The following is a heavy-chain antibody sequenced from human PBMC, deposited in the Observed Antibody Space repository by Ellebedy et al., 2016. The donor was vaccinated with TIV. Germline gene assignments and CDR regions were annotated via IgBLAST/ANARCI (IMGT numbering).Heavy chain of an antibody. CDR2: INHSGST. V-gene: IGHV4-34*01. D-gene: IGHD4-17*01. J-gene: IGHJ4*02. CDR3: ARGDYGDYAFHY. Sequence: SETLSLTXAVYGGSFSGYYWSWIRQPPGKGLEWIGEINHSGSTNYNPSLKSRVTISVDTSRNQFSLKLSSVTAADTAVYYCARGDYGDYAFHYWGQGTLVTVSS. CDR1: GGSFSGYY.